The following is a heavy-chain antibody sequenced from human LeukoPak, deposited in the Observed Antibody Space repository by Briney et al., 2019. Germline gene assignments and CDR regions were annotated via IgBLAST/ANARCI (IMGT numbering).Heavy chain of an antibody. CDR2: VYYSGSA. V-gene: IGHV4-4*02. CDR1: GGSISSSNW. Sequence: SETLSLTCAVSGGSISSSNWRSWVRRPPGKGLEWIGYVYYSGSAYYNPSLKSRVTISVDRSKNQFSLKLTSVTAADTAVYFCARTVAGTVDVWGQGATVTVSS. CDR3: ARTVAGTVDV. D-gene: IGHD6-19*01. J-gene: IGHJ6*02.